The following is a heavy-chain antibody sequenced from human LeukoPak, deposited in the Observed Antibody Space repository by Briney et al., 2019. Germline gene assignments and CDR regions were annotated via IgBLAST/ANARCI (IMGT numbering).Heavy chain of an antibody. CDR3: AQRGREEDIVVVVAATRGWFDP. V-gene: IGHV3-23*01. CDR2: ISGSGGTK. D-gene: IGHD2-15*01. CDR1: GFTFSSYG. Sequence: GGSLRLSCAASGFTFSSYGMSWVRQAPGKGLEWVSAISGSGGTKYYADSVKGRFTISRDNSKNTLYLQMNSLRAEDTAVYYCAQRGREEDIVVVVAATRGWFDPWGQGTLVTVSS. J-gene: IGHJ5*02.